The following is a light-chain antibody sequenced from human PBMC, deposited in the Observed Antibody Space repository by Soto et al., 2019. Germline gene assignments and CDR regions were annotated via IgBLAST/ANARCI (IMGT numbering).Light chain of an antibody. V-gene: IGKV3D-20*02. J-gene: IGKJ5*01. CDR3: QQGGNWPLT. CDR1: QSVTRDY. CDR2: AAS. Sequence: EIVLTQSPGTLSLSPGERATLSCRASQSVTRDYLAWYQPKPGQAPRLLIYAASSRATGIPDRFSGSGSGTDFTLTISRLEPEDFAVYYCQQGGNWPLTFGQGTRLEIK.